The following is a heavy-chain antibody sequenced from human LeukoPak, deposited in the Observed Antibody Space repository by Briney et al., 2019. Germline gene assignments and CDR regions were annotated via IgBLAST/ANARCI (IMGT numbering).Heavy chain of an antibody. Sequence: ASVKDSCKASGYTFTSYDINWVRQATGQGLEWMGWMNPNSGNTGYAQKFQGRVTMTRNTSISTAYMELSSLRSEDTAVYYCARGLTSSGYDYRYYYYGMDVWGQGTTVTVSS. CDR3: ARGLTSSGYDYRYYYYGMDV. CDR1: GYTFTSYD. CDR2: MNPNSGNT. D-gene: IGHD5-12*01. J-gene: IGHJ6*02. V-gene: IGHV1-8*01.